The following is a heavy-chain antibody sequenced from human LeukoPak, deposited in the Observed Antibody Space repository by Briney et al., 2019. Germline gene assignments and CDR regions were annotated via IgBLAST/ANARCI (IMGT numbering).Heavy chain of an antibody. Sequence: PSQTLSLTCAVSGGSISSGGYSWSWLRQPPGKGLEWIVYIYHSGSTYYNPSLKSRVTISVDRSKNQFSLKLSSVTAADTAVYYCARGFGYCTNGVCYTVFRPPYFDYWGQGTLVTVSS. D-gene: IGHD2-8*01. CDR1: GGSISSGGYS. J-gene: IGHJ4*02. CDR3: ARGFGYCTNGVCYTVFRPPYFDY. V-gene: IGHV4-30-2*01. CDR2: IYHSGST.